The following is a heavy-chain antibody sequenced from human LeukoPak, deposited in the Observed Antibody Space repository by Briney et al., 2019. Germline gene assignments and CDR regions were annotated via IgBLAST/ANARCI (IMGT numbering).Heavy chain of an antibody. Sequence: SETLSLTCTVSGGSISSSSYYWGWIRQPPGKGLEWIGSIYYSGSTDYNPSLMSRVTMSVDTSKNQFSMNLTYVTAADTAVYFCARQGRGIVGPYLDYWGQGTLVTVSS. V-gene: IGHV4-39*01. CDR2: IYYSGST. CDR1: GGSISSSSYY. CDR3: ARQGRGIVGPYLDY. J-gene: IGHJ4*02. D-gene: IGHD1-26*01.